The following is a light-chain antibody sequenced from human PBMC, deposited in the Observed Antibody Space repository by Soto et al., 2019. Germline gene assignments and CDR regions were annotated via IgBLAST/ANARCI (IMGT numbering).Light chain of an antibody. CDR2: DAS. Sequence: PGERATLSCRASQSVSSYLAWYQQKPGQAPRLLIYDASNRATGIPARFSGSGSGTDFTLTISSLEPEDFAVYYCQQRSNWATFGQGTKLEIK. CDR3: QQRSNWAT. V-gene: IGKV3-11*01. CDR1: QSVSSY. J-gene: IGKJ2*01.